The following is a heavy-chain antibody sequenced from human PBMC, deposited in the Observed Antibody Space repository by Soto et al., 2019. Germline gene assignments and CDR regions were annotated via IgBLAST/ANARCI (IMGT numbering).Heavy chain of an antibody. CDR2: ISAYNGNT. V-gene: IGHV1-18*01. CDR1: GYTFTSYG. Sequence: ASVKVSCKASGYTFTSYGISWVRQAPGQGLEWMGWISAYNGNTNYAQKLQGRVTMTTDTSTSTAYMELRSLRSDDTAVYYCARNRGRSTRRHYYYYYMEFWGKGTTVTVSS. J-gene: IGHJ6*03. D-gene: IGHD2-2*01. CDR3: ARNRGRSTRRHYYYYYMEF.